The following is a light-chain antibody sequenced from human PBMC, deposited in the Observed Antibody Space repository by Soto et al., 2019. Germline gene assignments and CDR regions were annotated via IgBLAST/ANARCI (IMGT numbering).Light chain of an antibody. CDR3: QQYNSYSPYT. J-gene: IGKJ2*01. V-gene: IGKV1-5*01. CDR2: DAS. Sequence: DIQMTQSPSTLSASVGDRVTITCRASQSISSWLAWYQQKPGKAPKLLIYDASSLESGVPSRFSGSGSGTEVTLTISSLQPDDFATYYCQQYNSYSPYTFGQGTKLDIK. CDR1: QSISSW.